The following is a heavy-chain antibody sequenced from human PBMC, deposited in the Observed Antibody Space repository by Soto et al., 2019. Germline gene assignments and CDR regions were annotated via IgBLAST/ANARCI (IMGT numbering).Heavy chain of an antibody. J-gene: IGHJ6*02. CDR1: GYTFTSYY. V-gene: IGHV1-46*01. Sequence: ASVKVSCKASGYTFTSYYMHWVRQAPGQGLEWMGIINPSGGSTSYAQKFQGRVTMTRDTSTSTVYMELSSLRSEDTAVYYCARERGGRGYSYGTRMDVWGQGTTVTVSS. CDR2: INPSGGST. D-gene: IGHD5-18*01. CDR3: ARERGGRGYSYGTRMDV.